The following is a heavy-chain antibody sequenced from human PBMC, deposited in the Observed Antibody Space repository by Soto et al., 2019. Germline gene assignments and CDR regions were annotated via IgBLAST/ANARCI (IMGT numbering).Heavy chain of an antibody. Sequence: GESLKISCKGSGYRFTSYWISWVRQMHGKGLEWMGRIDPSDSYTNYSPSFQGHVTISADKSISTAYLQWSSLKASDTAMYYWARVGYSYGYGRAYYYYGMDVWGQGTRVTVSS. V-gene: IGHV5-10-1*01. J-gene: IGHJ6*02. D-gene: IGHD5-18*01. CDR3: ARVGYSYGYGRAYYYYGMDV. CDR1: GYRFTSYW. CDR2: IDPSDSYT.